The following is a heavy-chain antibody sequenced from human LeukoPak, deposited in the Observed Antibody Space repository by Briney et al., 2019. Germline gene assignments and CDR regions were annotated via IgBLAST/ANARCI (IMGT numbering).Heavy chain of an antibody. D-gene: IGHD6-13*01. CDR2: ISYDGNNK. CDR1: GFTFSSYG. J-gene: IGHJ4*02. Sequence: GGSLRLSCAASGFTFSSYGMHWGRQAPGKGLEWVAVISYDGNNKYYADSVKGRFTISRDNSKNTLYLQMNSLRAEDTAVYYCAKERQDPVIAAAQQYGEVINWGQGTLVTVSS. V-gene: IGHV3-30*18. CDR3: AKERQDPVIAAAQQYGEVIN.